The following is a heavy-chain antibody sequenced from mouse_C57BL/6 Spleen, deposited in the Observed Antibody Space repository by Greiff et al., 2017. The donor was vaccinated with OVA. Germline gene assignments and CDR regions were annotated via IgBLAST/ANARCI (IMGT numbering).Heavy chain of an antibody. Sequence: QVQLQQPGAELVMPGASVKLSCKASGYTFTSSWMHWVKQRPGQGLEWIGEIDPSDSYTNYNQKFKGKSTLTVDKSSSTAYMQLSSLTSEDSAVYYCAQAMFAYWGQGTLVTVSA. J-gene: IGHJ3*01. CDR3: AQAMFAY. V-gene: IGHV1-69*01. CDR1: GYTFTSSW. D-gene: IGHD3-2*02. CDR2: IDPSDSYT.